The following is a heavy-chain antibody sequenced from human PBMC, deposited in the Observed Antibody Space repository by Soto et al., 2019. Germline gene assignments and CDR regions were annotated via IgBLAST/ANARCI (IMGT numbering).Heavy chain of an antibody. CDR1: GFTFSSYG. V-gene: IGHV3-30*18. CDR3: AKDTRSPLGYYYSGMDV. J-gene: IGHJ6*02. CDR2: ISYDGSNK. Sequence: QVQLVESGGGVVQPGRSLRLSCAASGFTFSSYGMHWVRQAPGKGLEWVAVISYDGSNKYYADSVKGRFTISRDNSKNTLYLQMNSLRAEDTAVYYCAKDTRSPLGYYYSGMDVWGQGTTVTVSS. D-gene: IGHD3-16*01.